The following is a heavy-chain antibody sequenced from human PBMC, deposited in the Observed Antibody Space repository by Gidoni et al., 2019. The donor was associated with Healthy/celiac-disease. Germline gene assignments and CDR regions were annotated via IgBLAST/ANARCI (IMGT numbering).Heavy chain of an antibody. CDR3: ARERTVAGTSYYYYYGMDV. Sequence: EGQPVESGGGLVKPGGFLRLSGPAHGCPYSRDSMNWVREAPGKGLEWVSSISSSSSYIYYADSVKGRFTISRDNAKNSLYLQMNSLRAEDTAVYYCARERTVAGTSYYYYYGMDVWGQGTTVTVSS. CDR1: GCPYSRDS. D-gene: IGHD6-19*01. CDR2: ISSSSSYI. V-gene: IGHV3-21*01. J-gene: IGHJ6*02.